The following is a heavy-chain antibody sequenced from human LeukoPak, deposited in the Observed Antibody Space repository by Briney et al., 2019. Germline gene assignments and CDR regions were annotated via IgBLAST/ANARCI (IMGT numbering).Heavy chain of an antibody. CDR1: GYNFPIYW. D-gene: IGHD3-3*01. V-gene: IGHV5-51*01. CDR2: IYPDDSNT. J-gene: IGHJ5*02. Sequence: GESLKISCQGSGYNFPIYWIGWVRQMPGQGLEWMGIIYPDDSNTIYGPSFQGQVTISADKSINTAYLEWSSLKASDTAIYYCARHYGGTYYDFWSGYLDWFDPWGQGTLVTVSS. CDR3: ARHYGGTYYDFWSGYLDWFDP.